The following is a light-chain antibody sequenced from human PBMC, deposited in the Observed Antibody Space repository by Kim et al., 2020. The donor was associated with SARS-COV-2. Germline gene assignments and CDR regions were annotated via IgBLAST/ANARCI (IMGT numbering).Light chain of an antibody. V-gene: IGLV3-1*01. CDR3: QAWDSSIVV. CDR1: KLGDKY. J-gene: IGLJ2*01. Sequence: SVSVSPGQTASITCSGDKLGDKYACWYQQKPGQSPVLVIYQDSKRPSGIPERFSGSNSGNTATLTISGTQAMDEADYYCQAWDSSIVVFGGGTQLTVL. CDR2: QDS.